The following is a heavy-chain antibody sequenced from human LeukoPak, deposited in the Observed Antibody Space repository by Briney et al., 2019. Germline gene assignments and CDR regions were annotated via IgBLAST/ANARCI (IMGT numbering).Heavy chain of an antibody. CDR3: ARHKDEYSSSSGFDN. CDR1: GYTFSSNW. J-gene: IGHJ4*02. Sequence: GESLKISCKGSGYTFSSNWIGWVRQMPGKGLEWMGIIYPGDSDTRYSPSFQGQVTISADKSSSTAYLQWSSLKASDTAMYYCARHKDEYSSSSGFDNWGQGTLVTVSS. CDR2: IYPGDSDT. V-gene: IGHV5-51*01. D-gene: IGHD6-6*01.